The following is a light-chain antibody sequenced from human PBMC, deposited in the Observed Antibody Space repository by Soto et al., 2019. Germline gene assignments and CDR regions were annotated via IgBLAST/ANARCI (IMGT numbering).Light chain of an antibody. V-gene: IGLV2-14*03. CDR1: SSDIGGYNY. Sequence: QSVLTQPASVSGSPGQSITISCTGTSSDIGGYNYVSWYQQHPDKAPKLMISDVSNRPSGISNRFSGSKSGNTASLTISRLQAEDEADYYCSSYSGTSTRYVFGTGPKVTVL. J-gene: IGLJ1*01. CDR3: SSYSGTSTRYV. CDR2: DVS.